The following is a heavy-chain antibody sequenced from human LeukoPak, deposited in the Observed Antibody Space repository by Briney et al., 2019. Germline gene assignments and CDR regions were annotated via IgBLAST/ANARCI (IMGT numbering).Heavy chain of an antibody. Sequence: SETLSLTCSVSGGSISSSGNYWVWIRQPPGKGLEWIGSIYYSGSTYYNPSLKSRVTISVDTSKNQFSLKLSSVTAADTAVYYCARHGGAVAGSAYYWGQGILVTVSS. CDR1: GGSISSSGNY. V-gene: IGHV4-39*01. D-gene: IGHD6-19*01. CDR2: IYYSGST. CDR3: ARHGGAVAGSAYY. J-gene: IGHJ4*02.